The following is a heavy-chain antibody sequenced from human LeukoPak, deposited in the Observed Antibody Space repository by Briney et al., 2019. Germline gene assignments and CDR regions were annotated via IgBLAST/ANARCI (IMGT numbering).Heavy chain of an antibody. Sequence: GSLRLSCAASGFTVSSNYMTWVRQAPGKGLEWVSVIYSGGSTYYADSVKGRFTISRDNSKSTVYLQMNSLRVDDTAMYYCARGPDPVVRGPRRAFDLWGQGTMVTVSS. CDR1: GFTVSSNY. V-gene: IGHV3-66*01. CDR3: ARGPDPVVRGPRRAFDL. D-gene: IGHD3-10*01. CDR2: IYSGGST. J-gene: IGHJ3*01.